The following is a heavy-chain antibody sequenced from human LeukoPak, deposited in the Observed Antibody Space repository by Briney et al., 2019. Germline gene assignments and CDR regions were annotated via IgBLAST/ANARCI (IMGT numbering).Heavy chain of an antibody. J-gene: IGHJ4*02. Sequence: GGSLRLSCAASGFTFSRYSMNWVRQAPGRGLEWVSYISSSSSTIYYADSVEGRFTISRDNSMNTLHLQMNSLRAEDTAVYYCARDSTHTGSYRYFDYWGQGTLVTVSS. CDR3: ARDSTHTGSYRYFDY. CDR2: ISSSSSTI. CDR1: GFTFSRYS. V-gene: IGHV3-48*01. D-gene: IGHD3-16*02.